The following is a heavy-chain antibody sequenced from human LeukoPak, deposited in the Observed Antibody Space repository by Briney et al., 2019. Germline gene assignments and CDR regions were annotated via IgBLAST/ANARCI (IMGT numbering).Heavy chain of an antibody. D-gene: IGHD6-19*01. Sequence: ASVKVSCKASGYTFTSYYMHWVRQAPGQGLEWMGIINPRGGSTSYAQKFQGRVTMTRDTSTSTVYMELSSLSSEDTAVYYCARGGRERYSSGWTDAFDIWGQGTMVSVSS. J-gene: IGHJ3*02. V-gene: IGHV1-46*01. CDR2: INPRGGST. CDR1: GYTFTSYY. CDR3: ARGGRERYSSGWTDAFDI.